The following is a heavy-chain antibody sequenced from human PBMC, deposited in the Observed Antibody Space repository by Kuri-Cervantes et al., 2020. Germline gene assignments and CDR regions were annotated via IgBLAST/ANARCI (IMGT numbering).Heavy chain of an antibody. J-gene: IGHJ3*02. Sequence: ASVKVSCKASGYTFTSYDINWVRQATGQGLEWMGWMNPNSGNTGYAQKSQGRVTMTRNTSISTAYMELSSLRSDDTAVYYCARDPTRYGSGSYLVFAFDIWGQGTMVTVSS. CDR3: ARDPTRYGSGSYLVFAFDI. CDR1: GYTFTSYD. CDR2: MNPNSGNT. D-gene: IGHD3-10*01. V-gene: IGHV1-8*01.